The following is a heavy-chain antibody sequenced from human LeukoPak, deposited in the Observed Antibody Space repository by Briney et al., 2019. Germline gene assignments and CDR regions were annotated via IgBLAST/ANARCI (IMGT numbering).Heavy chain of an antibody. CDR1: GFPFNDYG. J-gene: IGHJ4*02. V-gene: IGHV3-33*03. D-gene: IGHD2-2*01. Sequence: PGGSLRLSCAASGFPFNDYGMHWVRQAPGKGLEWVAVIWFDGSEKYYADSVKGRFTISRDNAKNSLYLQMNSLRAEDTALYYCAKDAGPPPPAGRLNAYYFDYWGQGTLVTVSS. CDR3: AKDAGPPPPAGRLNAYYFDY. CDR2: IWFDGSEK.